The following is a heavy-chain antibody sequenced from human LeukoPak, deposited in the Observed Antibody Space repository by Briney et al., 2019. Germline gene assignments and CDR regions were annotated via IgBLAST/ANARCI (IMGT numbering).Heavy chain of an antibody. CDR1: GFTFSSYA. J-gene: IGHJ6*02. CDR2: ISYDGSNK. V-gene: IGHV3-30-3*01. Sequence: PGRSLRLSCAASGFTFSSYAMHWVRQAPGKGLEWVAVISYDGSNKYYADSVKGRFTISRDNSKNTLYLQMNSLRAEGTAVYYCARSTDTSITIFGVVIIDYGMDVWGQGTTVTVSS. CDR3: ARSTDTSITIFGVVIIDYGMDV. D-gene: IGHD3-3*01.